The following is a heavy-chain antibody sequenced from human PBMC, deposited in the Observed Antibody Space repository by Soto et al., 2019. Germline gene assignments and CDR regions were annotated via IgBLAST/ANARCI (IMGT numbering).Heavy chain of an antibody. J-gene: IGHJ4*02. Sequence: QVQLVESGGGVVHPGRSLRLSCAASGFTFSDYAMHWVRQAPGKGLEWVAVISSDGGDKHYADSVKGRFTISRDNSKNTLNLRLNSLRAEDTAVYYCAKDFTVGAADYYFDYWGQGTLVTVSS. CDR2: ISSDGGDK. D-gene: IGHD1-26*01. CDR1: GFTFSDYA. CDR3: AKDFTVGAADYYFDY. V-gene: IGHV3-30*18.